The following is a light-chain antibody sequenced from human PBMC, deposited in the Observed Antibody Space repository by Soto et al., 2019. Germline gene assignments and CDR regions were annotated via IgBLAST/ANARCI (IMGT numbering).Light chain of an antibody. J-gene: IGKJ3*01. CDR3: QQSYSNPRWT. CDR2: TSS. Sequence: DIQMTQSPSSLSASVGDRVTITCRASQSIDTFLNWYQQKPGKAPNLLIYTSSNLQSGVPSRFSGSGSGTDFTLTISSLQPEDFATYYCQQSYSNPRWTFGPGTKVDIK. V-gene: IGKV1-39*01. CDR1: QSIDTF.